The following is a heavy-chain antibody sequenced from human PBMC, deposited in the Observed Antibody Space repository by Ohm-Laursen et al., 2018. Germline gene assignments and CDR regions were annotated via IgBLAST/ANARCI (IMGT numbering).Heavy chain of an antibody. Sequence: SLRLSCTASGFTFSSYAMIWVRQAPGKGLEWVSAISGSGGSTYYADSVKGRFTISRDNSKNTLYLQMNSLRAEDTAVYYCAKDMGSGSNWFDPWGQGTLVTVSS. CDR1: GFTFSSYA. J-gene: IGHJ5*02. CDR3: AKDMGSGSNWFDP. CDR2: ISGSGGST. D-gene: IGHD3-10*01. V-gene: IGHV3-23*01.